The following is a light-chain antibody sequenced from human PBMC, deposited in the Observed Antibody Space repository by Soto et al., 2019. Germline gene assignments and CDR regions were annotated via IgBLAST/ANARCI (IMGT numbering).Light chain of an antibody. CDR2: EVN. CDR1: KFDIGRYNY. Sequence: QSVLTQPASVSGSPGQTITISCAGTKFDIGRYNYVSWYRQHPGEAPKLIIFEVNNRPSGISNRFSGSKSGNTASLTISGLQVEDEAHYFCSSYTSASALAIFGGGTTVTVL. J-gene: IGLJ2*01. V-gene: IGLV2-14*01. CDR3: SSYTSASALAI.